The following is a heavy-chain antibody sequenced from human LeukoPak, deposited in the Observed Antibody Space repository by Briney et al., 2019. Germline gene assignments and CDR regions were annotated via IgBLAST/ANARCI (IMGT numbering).Heavy chain of an antibody. J-gene: IGHJ4*02. Sequence: GSLRLSCTASGFTFSTLAMSWVRQAPGKGLEWVSSISSRGEDTSYADSVKGRFTISRDNSKNTLYLQLNSLRVDDAAIYYCAKHRRSTLVTAYFDSWGQGTLVTVSS. CDR1: GFTFSTLA. CDR2: ISSRGEDT. CDR3: AKHRRSTLVTAYFDS. V-gene: IGHV3-23*01. D-gene: IGHD2-21*02.